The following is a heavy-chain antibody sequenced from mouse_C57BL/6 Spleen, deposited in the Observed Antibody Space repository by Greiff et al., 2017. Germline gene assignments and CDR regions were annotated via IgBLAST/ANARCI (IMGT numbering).Heavy chain of an antibody. V-gene: IGHV14-2*01. CDR2: IDPEDGET. CDR3: ARRGITTVVGGYYYAMDY. Sequence: VQLKQSGAELVKPGASVKLSCTASGFNIKDYYMHWVKQRTEQGLEWIGRIDPEDGETKYAPKFQGKATITADTSSNTAYLQLSSLTSEDTAVYYCARRGITTVVGGYYYAMDYWGQGTSVTVSS. D-gene: IGHD1-1*01. CDR1: GFNIKDYY. J-gene: IGHJ4*01.